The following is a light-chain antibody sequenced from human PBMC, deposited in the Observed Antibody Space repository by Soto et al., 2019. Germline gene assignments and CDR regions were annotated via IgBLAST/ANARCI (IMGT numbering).Light chain of an antibody. J-gene: IGKJ4*01. CDR2: TVS. CDR1: QGISSW. CDR3: PQTNSFPLT. Sequence: DIHMTQSPSSVSASVGDRVTITCRASQGISSWLAWYQQKPGKAPKLLIYTVSSLQSGVPSRFSGSASGTHFTLTISSQQSEDNRTYYCPQTNSFPLTFGGGTKVEIQ. V-gene: IGKV1-12*01.